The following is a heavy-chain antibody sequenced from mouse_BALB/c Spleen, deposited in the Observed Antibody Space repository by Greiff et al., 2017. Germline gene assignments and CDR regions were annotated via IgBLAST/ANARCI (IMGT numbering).Heavy chain of an antibody. CDR3: ARDLPGAMDY. J-gene: IGHJ4*01. CDR2: ISDGGSYT. CDR1: GFTFSDYY. V-gene: IGHV5-4*02. Sequence: EVMLVESGGGLVKPGGSLKLSCAASGFTFSDYYMYWVRQTPEKRLEWVATISDGGSYTYYPDSVKGRFTISRDNAKNNLYLQMSSLKSEDTAMYYCARDLPGAMDYWGQGTSVTVSS.